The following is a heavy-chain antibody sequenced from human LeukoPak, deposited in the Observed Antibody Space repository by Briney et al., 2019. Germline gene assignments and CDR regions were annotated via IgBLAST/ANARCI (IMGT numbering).Heavy chain of an antibody. D-gene: IGHD4-17*01. J-gene: IGHJ4*02. CDR2: ITSRSSFI. CDR3: AKGMGFLTSVGY. V-gene: IGHV3-21*01. Sequence: PGGSLRLSCAASGFTFSDYSMNWVRQAPGKGLEWVSSITSRSSFIYYGDSVKGRFTMSRDNAKNSLYLQMNSLRVEDTAVYYCAKGMGFLTSVGYWGQGTLVTVSS. CDR1: GFTFSDYS.